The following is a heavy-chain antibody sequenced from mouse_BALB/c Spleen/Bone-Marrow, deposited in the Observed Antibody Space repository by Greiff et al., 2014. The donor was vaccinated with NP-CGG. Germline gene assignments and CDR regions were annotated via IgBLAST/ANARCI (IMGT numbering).Heavy chain of an antibody. V-gene: IGHV3-1*02. D-gene: IGHD2-1*01. CDR3: TSYGNYWYFDV. J-gene: IGHJ1*01. CDR1: GYSITRGYS. CDR2: IHHSGST. Sequence: VQLQQSGPDLVKPSQSLSLTCTVTGYSITRGYSWHWIRQFPGNKLEWMGYIHHSGSTNYNPSLRSRISITRDTSKNQFFLHLNSVTTEDTATYYCTSYGNYWYFDVWGAGTTVTVSS.